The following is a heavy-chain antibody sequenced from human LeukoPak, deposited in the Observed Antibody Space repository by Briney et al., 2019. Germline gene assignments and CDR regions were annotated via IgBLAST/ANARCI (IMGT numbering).Heavy chain of an antibody. CDR2: IYYSGSP. CDR1: GYSISSGYY. CDR3: ARDRAAVSWFDP. Sequence: SETLSLTCNVSGYSISSGYYWGWIRQPPGKGLEWVGYIYYSGSPIYNPSLKSRVTISMDTSKNQFSLKLTSVTAADTAVYYCARDRAAVSWFDPWGQGTLVTVSS. D-gene: IGHD6-13*01. J-gene: IGHJ5*02. V-gene: IGHV4-61*01.